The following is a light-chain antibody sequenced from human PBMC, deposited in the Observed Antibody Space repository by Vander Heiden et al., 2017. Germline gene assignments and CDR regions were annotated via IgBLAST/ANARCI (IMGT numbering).Light chain of an antibody. CDR3: QQYYSTPH. CDR2: WAS. CDR1: QSVLYSSNNRNY. Sequence: DIVMTQYPESLAVSLGERATINCKSSQSVLYSSNNRNYLAWYQQKPGQPPKLLIYWASTRESGVPDRFSGSGSGTDFTLTISSLQAEDVAVYYCQQYYSTPHFGGGTKVEIK. J-gene: IGKJ4*01. V-gene: IGKV4-1*01.